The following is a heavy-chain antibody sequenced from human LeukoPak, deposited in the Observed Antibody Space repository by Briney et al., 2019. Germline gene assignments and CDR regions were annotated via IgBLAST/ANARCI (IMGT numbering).Heavy chain of an antibody. CDR3: ARLGTGDASMVTPLHY. V-gene: IGHV5-51*01. Sequence: GESLKISCKGSGYIFTNYWIGWVRQMPGKGLEWMGIIYPGDSHTRYSPSFQGQVTISADKSISIAYLQWSSLKASDTAMYYCARLGTGDASMVTPLHYWGQGTLVTVSS. J-gene: IGHJ4*02. CDR1: GYIFTNYW. CDR2: IYPGDSHT. D-gene: IGHD5-18*01.